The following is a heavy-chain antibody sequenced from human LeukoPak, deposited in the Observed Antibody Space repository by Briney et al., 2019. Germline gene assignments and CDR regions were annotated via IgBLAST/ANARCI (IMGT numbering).Heavy chain of an antibody. CDR2: ISSSGRTI. J-gene: IGHJ4*02. CDR3: ARGDYGSGSYYCRFDY. V-gene: IGHV3-48*03. Sequence: GGSLRLSCAASGFTFSSYEMNWVRQAPGKGLERVSYISSSGRTIYYADTVKGRFTISRDNAKNSLYLQMNSLRAEDTAVYYCARGDYGSGSYYCRFDYWGQGTLVTVSS. D-gene: IGHD3-10*01. CDR1: GFTFSSYE.